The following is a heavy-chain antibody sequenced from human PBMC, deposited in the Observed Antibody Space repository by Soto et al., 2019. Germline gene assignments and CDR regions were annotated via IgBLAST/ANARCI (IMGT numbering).Heavy chain of an antibody. CDR3: ARGGGSPHHLDY. D-gene: IGHD1-26*01. V-gene: IGHV3-23*01. CDR1: GFTFNIYA. CDR2: IGGLDNNI. J-gene: IGHJ4*01. Sequence: EVQLLESGGGLVQPGGSLRLSCAASGFTFNIYAMNWVRQAPGKGLEWVSAIGGLDNNIYYADSVEGRFTISRDDAKNTLYMQLNSLGADETAVYFCARGGGSPHHLDYWGRGALVTVSS.